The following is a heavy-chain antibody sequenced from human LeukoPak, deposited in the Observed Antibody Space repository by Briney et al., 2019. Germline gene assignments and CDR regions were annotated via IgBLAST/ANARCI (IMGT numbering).Heavy chain of an antibody. Sequence: TSQTLSLTCTVSGGSISSGGYYWSWIRQPPGKGLEWIGYIYHSGSTYYNPSLKSRVTISVDRSKNQFSLKLSSVTAADTAVYYCARDHRYVTGTTRAFDIWGQGTMVTVSS. CDR2: IYHSGST. CDR3: ARDHRYVTGTTRAFDI. J-gene: IGHJ3*02. D-gene: IGHD1-7*01. V-gene: IGHV4-30-2*01. CDR1: GGSISSGGYY.